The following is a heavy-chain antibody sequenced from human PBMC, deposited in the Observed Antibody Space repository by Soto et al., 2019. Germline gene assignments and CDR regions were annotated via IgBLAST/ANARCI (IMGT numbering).Heavy chain of an antibody. CDR3: ARVRDWSGYSVYFDY. D-gene: IGHD3-3*01. CDR2: IKQDGSEK. Sequence: VQLVESGGGLVQPGGSLRLSCAASGFTFSSYWMSWVRQAPGKGLDWVANIKQDGSEKYYVDSVKGRFTISRDNAKNSLYLQMNSLRAEDTAVYYCARVRDWSGYSVYFDYWGQGTLVTVSS. V-gene: IGHV3-7*01. J-gene: IGHJ4*02. CDR1: GFTFSSYW.